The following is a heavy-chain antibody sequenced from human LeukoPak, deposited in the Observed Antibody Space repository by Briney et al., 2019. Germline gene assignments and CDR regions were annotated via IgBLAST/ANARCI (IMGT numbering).Heavy chain of an antibody. D-gene: IGHD3-9*01. Sequence: SETLSLTCAVPGYSISSGYYWGWIRQPPGKGLEWIGNIHHSGNTHYNPPLKSRVTVSVDTSKNQFSLNLTSVTAADTAVYYCARLVDGVYFDFWGQGTLVTVSS. V-gene: IGHV4-38-2*01. J-gene: IGHJ4*02. CDR1: GYSISSGYY. CDR2: IHHSGNT. CDR3: ARLVDGVYFDF.